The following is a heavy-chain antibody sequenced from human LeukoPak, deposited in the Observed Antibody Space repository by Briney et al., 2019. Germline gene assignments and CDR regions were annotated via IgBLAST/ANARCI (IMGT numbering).Heavy chain of an antibody. J-gene: IGHJ4*02. V-gene: IGHV1-2*02. Sequence: GASVKVSCKASGYTFTGYYMHWVRQAPGQGLEWMGWINPNSGGTNYAQKFQGRVTMTRDTSISTAYMELSRLRSDDTAVYYCARAPYGDYMYSFTYEPRIYYFDYWDQGTLVTVSS. CDR2: INPNSGGT. D-gene: IGHD4-17*01. CDR1: GYTFTGYY. CDR3: ARAPYGDYMYSFTYEPRIYYFDY.